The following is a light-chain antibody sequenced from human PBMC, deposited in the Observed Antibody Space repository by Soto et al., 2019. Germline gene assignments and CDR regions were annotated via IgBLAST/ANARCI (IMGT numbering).Light chain of an antibody. Sequence: QSALTQPASVSGPLGQSITIPCTGTRNDVGGYNYVSWYQQHPGKAPKLVIYEVSHRPSGISDRFSGSKSGNTASLTISGLQVEDEAEYYCSSYTTSSPYVFGPGTKLTVL. CDR1: RNDVGGYNY. CDR2: EVS. J-gene: IGLJ1*01. V-gene: IGLV2-14*01. CDR3: SSYTTSSPYV.